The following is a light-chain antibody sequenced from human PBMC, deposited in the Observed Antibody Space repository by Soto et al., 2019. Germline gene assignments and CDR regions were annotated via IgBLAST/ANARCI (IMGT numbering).Light chain of an antibody. CDR2: GAS. J-gene: IGKJ1*01. Sequence: ETVLTQSPGTLSLSPGERATLFCRASRSVSSSYLAWYQQKPGQAPRLLIYGASSRATGIPDRFSGSGSGTAFTLIISRLEPEDFAVYFCQQYGSSPPSWTFGQGTKVEIK. CDR1: RSVSSSY. V-gene: IGKV3-20*01. CDR3: QQYGSSPPSWT.